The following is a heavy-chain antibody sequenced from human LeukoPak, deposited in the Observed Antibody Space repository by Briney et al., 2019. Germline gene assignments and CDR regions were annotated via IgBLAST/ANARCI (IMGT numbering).Heavy chain of an antibody. CDR1: GGSISSYY. Sequence: SETLSLTCTVPGGSISSYYWSWIRQPPGKGLEWIGYIYYSGSTNYNPSLKSRVTISVDTSKNQFSLKLSSVTAADTAVYYCARRRKGYSPTMDVWGKGTTVTVSS. D-gene: IGHD5-18*01. V-gene: IGHV4-59*01. CDR3: ARRRKGYSPTMDV. CDR2: IYYSGST. J-gene: IGHJ6*03.